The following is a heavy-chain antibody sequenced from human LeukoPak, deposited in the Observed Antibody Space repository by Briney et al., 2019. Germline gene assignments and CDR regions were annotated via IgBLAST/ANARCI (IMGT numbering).Heavy chain of an antibody. V-gene: IGHV3-30*04. CDR1: GFTFSNYA. Sequence: PGGSLRLSCAASGFTFSNYAMHWVRQAPGKGLEWVTVIAHDASNTIYADSVKGRFTISRDNSKNTLYLVMNTLRAEDTAVYYCARDPIPGQGDYFDHWGQGTLVTVSS. CDR2: IAHDASNT. J-gene: IGHJ4*02. D-gene: IGHD1-26*01. CDR3: ARDPIPGQGDYFDH.